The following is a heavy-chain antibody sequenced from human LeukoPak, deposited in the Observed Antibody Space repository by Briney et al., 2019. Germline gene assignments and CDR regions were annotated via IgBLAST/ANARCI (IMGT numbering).Heavy chain of an antibody. D-gene: IGHD5-18*01. CDR3: ARGSSSGYSYGPPYQTLKYSSGWLLFGYYYYMDV. CDR1: GFTFSSYW. CDR2: INWNGGST. J-gene: IGHJ6*03. V-gene: IGHV3-20*04. Sequence: LPGGSLRLSCAASGFTFSSYWMSWVRQAPGKGLEWVSGINWNGGSTGYADSVKGRFTISRDNAKNSLYLQMNSLRAEDTALYYCARGSSSGYSYGPPYQTLKYSSGWLLFGYYYYMDVWGKGTTVTVSS.